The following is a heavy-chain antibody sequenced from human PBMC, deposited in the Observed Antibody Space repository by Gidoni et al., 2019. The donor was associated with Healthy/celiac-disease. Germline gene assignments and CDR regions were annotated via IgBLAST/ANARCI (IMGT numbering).Heavy chain of an antibody. J-gene: IGHJ4*02. D-gene: IGHD6-19*01. CDR3: ARDVGSGWSLFDY. CDR1: GFTSSSYS. CDR2: ISSSSSYI. Sequence: EVQLVESGGGLVKPGGSLRLSCAASGFTSSSYSMNWVRQAPGKGLEWVSSISSSSSYIYYADSVKGRFTISRDNAKNSLYLQMNSLRAEDTAVYYCARDVGSGWSLFDYWGQGTLVTVSS. V-gene: IGHV3-21*01.